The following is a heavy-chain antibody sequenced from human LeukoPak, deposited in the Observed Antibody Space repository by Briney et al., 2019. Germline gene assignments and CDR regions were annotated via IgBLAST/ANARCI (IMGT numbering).Heavy chain of an antibody. D-gene: IGHD7-27*01. Sequence: GGSLRLSCAASGFTFSSYAMHWVRQAPGKGLEWVAVISYDGSNKYYADSVKGRFTISRDNSKNTLYLQMNSLRAEDTALYYCAKGRITRVGIDYWGQGTLVTVSS. CDR1: GFTFSSYA. J-gene: IGHJ4*02. CDR2: ISYDGSNK. CDR3: AKGRITRVGIDY. V-gene: IGHV3-30-3*01.